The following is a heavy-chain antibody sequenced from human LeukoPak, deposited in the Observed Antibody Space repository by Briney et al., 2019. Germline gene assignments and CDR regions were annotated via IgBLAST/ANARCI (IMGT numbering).Heavy chain of an antibody. CDR2: IPYDGSNK. V-gene: IGHV3-30*04. CDR1: GFTFSSYA. Sequence: QAGGSLRLSCAASGFTFSSYAMHWVRQAPGKGLEWVALIPYDGSNKYYADSVKGRFTVSRDNPKNTLYLQMNSLRAEDTAVYYCVRGAYSSSWLNFDYWGQGTLVTVSS. J-gene: IGHJ4*02. D-gene: IGHD6-13*01. CDR3: VRGAYSSSWLNFDY.